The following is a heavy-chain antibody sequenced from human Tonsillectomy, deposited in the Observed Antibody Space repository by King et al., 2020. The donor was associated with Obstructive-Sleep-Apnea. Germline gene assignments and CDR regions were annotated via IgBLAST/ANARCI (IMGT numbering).Heavy chain of an antibody. CDR3: ARQYSSSLYYFDY. D-gene: IGHD6-6*01. CDR1: GFTFSSYS. CDR2: ISSSSSTI. J-gene: IGHJ4*02. Sequence: VQLVESGGGLVQPGGSLRLSCAASGFTFSSYSMNWVRQAPGKGLEWVSYISSSSSTIYYAESVKGRFTISRDNAKNSLYLQMNSLRAEDTAVYYCARQYSSSLYYFDYWGQGTLVTVSS. V-gene: IGHV3-48*04.